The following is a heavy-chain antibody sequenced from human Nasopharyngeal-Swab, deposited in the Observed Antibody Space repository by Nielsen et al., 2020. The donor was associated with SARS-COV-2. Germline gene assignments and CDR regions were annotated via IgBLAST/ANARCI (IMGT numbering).Heavy chain of an antibody. V-gene: IGHV4-34*01. Sequence: SETLSLTCAVFGGSFSGYYWSWIRQPPGKGLEWIGEINHSGSTNHNPSLKSRVTISVDTSKNQFFLKLTSVTAADTAVYYCARALEYSRGMDVWGQGTTVTVSS. CDR3: ARALEYSRGMDV. D-gene: IGHD6-6*01. CDR1: GGSFSGYY. CDR2: INHSGST. J-gene: IGHJ6*02.